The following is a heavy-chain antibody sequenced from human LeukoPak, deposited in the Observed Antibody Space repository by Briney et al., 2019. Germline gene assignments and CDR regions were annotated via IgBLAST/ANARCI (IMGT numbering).Heavy chain of an antibody. V-gene: IGHV4-59*01. CDR3: ARDQGGDSYYYYYGMDV. D-gene: IGHD4-17*01. CDR2: IYYSGST. CDR1: GGSISGYY. J-gene: IGHJ6*02. Sequence: SETLSLTCTVSGGSISGYYWTWIRQPPGKGLEWIGQIYYSGSTNYNPSLKSRVTISVDTSKNQFSLKLSSVTAADTAVYYCARDQGGDSYYYYYGMDVWGQGTTVTVSS.